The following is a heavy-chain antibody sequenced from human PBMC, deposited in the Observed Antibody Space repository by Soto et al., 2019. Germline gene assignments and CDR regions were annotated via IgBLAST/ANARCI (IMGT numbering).Heavy chain of an antibody. CDR3: ARGLTYPELGMDV. CDR1: GDSISSYY. J-gene: IGHJ6*02. D-gene: IGHD3-10*01. Sequence: PSETLSLTCAVSGDSISSYYCMWIRQPPGKGLESIGYLYYGRSANYNPSLKSRVTISVDTSKNQFSLKLSSVTAADTAVYYCARGLTYPELGMDVWGQGTTVTVSS. V-gene: IGHV4-59*08. CDR2: LYYGRSA.